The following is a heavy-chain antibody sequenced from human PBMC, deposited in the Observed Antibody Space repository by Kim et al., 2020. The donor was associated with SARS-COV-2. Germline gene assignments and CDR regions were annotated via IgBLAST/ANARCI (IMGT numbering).Heavy chain of an antibody. CDR1: GFTFSSYA. CDR3: AKDPHLVGATILDYFDY. J-gene: IGHJ4*02. D-gene: IGHD1-26*01. Sequence: GGSLRLSCAASGFTFSSYAMSWVRQAPGKGLEWVSAISGSGGSTYYADSVKGRFTISRDNSKNTLYLQMNSLRAEDTAVYYCAKDPHLVGATILDYFDYWGQGTLVTVSS. V-gene: IGHV3-23*01. CDR2: ISGSGGST.